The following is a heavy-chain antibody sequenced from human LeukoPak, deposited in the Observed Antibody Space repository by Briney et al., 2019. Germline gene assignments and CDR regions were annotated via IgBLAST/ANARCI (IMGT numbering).Heavy chain of an antibody. V-gene: IGHV3-23*01. CDR3: AKDPSIPMITFGGVIGLGWFDP. CDR2: IGAGGTFT. D-gene: IGHD3-16*01. J-gene: IGHJ5*02. CDR1: GFTFSSYA. Sequence: GGSLRLSCTASGFTFSSYAMNWVRQAPGKGLEWVSGIGAGGTFTYYADSVKGRFTISRDNSRNTLYLQMNSLRAEDTAVYYCAKDPSIPMITFGGVIGLGWFDPWGQGTLVTVSS.